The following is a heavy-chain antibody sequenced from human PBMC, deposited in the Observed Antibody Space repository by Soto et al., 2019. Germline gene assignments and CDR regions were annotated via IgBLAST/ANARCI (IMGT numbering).Heavy chain of an antibody. D-gene: IGHD3-16*02. Sequence: PSETLSLTCTASGVSISNGDYYWSWIRQPPGRGLEWIGYIDSSGSTYYNPSLKSRLTMSVDMSKNQFSLRLTSVTAADTAVYYCASRYLYWGQGLLVTVSS. J-gene: IGHJ4*02. CDR3: ASRYLY. CDR1: GVSISNGDYY. CDR2: IDSSGST. V-gene: IGHV4-30-4*01.